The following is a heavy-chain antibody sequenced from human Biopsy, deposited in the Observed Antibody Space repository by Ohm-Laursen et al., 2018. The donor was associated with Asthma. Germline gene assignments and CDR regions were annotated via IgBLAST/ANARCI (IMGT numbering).Heavy chain of an antibody. V-gene: IGHV1-69*01. D-gene: IGHD2-2*01. CDR2: INSVFGTT. Sequence: SSVKVSCKSLGGTFNTYVIGWVRQAPGQGPGWMGGINSVFGTTTYPQKFQDRVTITADDATSTVYMELSSLRSEDTAVYYCARKAGSCISRTCYSLDFWGQGTLVTVSS. J-gene: IGHJ4*02. CDR1: GGTFNTYV. CDR3: ARKAGSCISRTCYSLDF.